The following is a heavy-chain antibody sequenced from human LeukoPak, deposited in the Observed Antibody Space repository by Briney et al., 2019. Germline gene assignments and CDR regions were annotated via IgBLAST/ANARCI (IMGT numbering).Heavy chain of an antibody. CDR1: GFTFSSYE. D-gene: IGHD6-19*01. CDR3: ASGPTVAVVY. Sequence: GGSLRLSCAASGFTFSSYEMNWARQAPGKGLEWVSYISSSGSTIYYADSVKGRFTISRDNAKNSLYLQMNSLRAEDTAVYYCASGPTVAVVYWGQGTPVTVSS. CDR2: ISSSGSTI. V-gene: IGHV3-48*03. J-gene: IGHJ4*02.